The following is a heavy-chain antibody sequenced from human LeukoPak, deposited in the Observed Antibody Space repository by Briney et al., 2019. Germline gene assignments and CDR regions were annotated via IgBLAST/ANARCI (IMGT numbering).Heavy chain of an antibody. V-gene: IGHV3-73*01. J-gene: IGHJ4*02. Sequence: GGSLRLSCATSGFTFSGSAMHWVRQASGRGLEWVGRIRSKTDNYATAYAASVKGRFIISRDDSKNTAYLQMNSLKIEDTAVYYCSTASTATLDCWGQGTLVTVSS. CDR3: STASTATLDC. CDR1: GFTFSGSA. D-gene: IGHD2-2*01. CDR2: IRSKTDNYAT.